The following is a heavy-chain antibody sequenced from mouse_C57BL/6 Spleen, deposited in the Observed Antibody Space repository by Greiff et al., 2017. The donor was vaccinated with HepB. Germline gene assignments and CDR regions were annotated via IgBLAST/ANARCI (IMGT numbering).Heavy chain of an antibody. CDR3: ARWLYYYGSSDGYFDV. D-gene: IGHD1-1*01. J-gene: IGHJ1*03. CDR2: IYPGSGST. CDR1: GYTFTSYW. Sequence: QVQLQQPGAELVKPGASVKMSCKASGYTFTSYWITWVKQRPGQGLEWIGDIYPGSGSTNYNEKFKSKATLTVDTSSSTAYMQLSSLTSEDSAFYYCARWLYYYGSSDGYFDVWGTGTTVTVSS. V-gene: IGHV1-55*01.